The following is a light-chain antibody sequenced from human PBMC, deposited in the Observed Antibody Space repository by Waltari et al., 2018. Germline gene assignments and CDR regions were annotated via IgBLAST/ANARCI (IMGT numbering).Light chain of an antibody. V-gene: IGKV3-20*01. CDR1: QSVRSSY. J-gene: IGKJ1*01. Sequence: EIVLTQSPGTLSLSPGERATLSCRPSQSVRSSYLACYQQKPGQAPRLLIHDASRRATGIPDRFSGSGSGTDFTLTITGLEPEDFAVYYCQQYGNSPWTFAQGTKVEIK. CDR3: QQYGNSPWT. CDR2: DAS.